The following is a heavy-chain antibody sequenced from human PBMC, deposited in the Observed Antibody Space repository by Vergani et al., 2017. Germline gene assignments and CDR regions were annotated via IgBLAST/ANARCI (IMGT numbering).Heavy chain of an antibody. Sequence: QLQLQESGPGLVKASETLSLTCTVSGDSIISRSYYWGWIRQPPGKGLEWIGSIYNSGNGDSSSSLKSRVTISADTSKNQFSLWLTSLTAADTAVYYCASGKYYSDSTSHFRGRYFDVWGRGTLVTVPS. CDR2: IYNSGNG. V-gene: IGHV4-39*01. CDR1: GDSIISRSYY. J-gene: IGHJ2*01. D-gene: IGHD3-16*01. CDR3: ASGKYYSDSTSHFRGRYFDV.